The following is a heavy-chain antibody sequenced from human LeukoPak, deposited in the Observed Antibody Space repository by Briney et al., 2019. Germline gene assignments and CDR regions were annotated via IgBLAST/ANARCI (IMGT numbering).Heavy chain of an antibody. Sequence: GGSLRLSCAASGFTFSSYSMNWVRQAPGKGLEWVSATSGSGGITHYADAVKGRFTISRDNSKNTLYLQMSSLRVEDTAVYYCARSTVTSVDYWGQGVLVTVSS. D-gene: IGHD4-17*01. V-gene: IGHV3-23*01. J-gene: IGHJ4*02. CDR2: TSGSGGIT. CDR3: ARSTVTSVDY. CDR1: GFTFSSYS.